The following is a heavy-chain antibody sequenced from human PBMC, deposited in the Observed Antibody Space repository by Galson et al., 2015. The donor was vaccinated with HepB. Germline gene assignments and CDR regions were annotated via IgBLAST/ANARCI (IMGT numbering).Heavy chain of an antibody. CDR2: IVPIFGTT. V-gene: IGHV1-69*13. D-gene: IGHD3-10*01. Sequence: SVKVSCKASGGTFSTYAISWVRQAPGQGLEWMGGIVPIFGTTNYAQKFQGRVTITADESTSTTYMELSSLRSEDTAVYYCARALLEGDTLVQNFYYGMDVWGQGTTVTVSS. J-gene: IGHJ6*02. CDR1: GGTFSTYA. CDR3: ARALLEGDTLVQNFYYGMDV.